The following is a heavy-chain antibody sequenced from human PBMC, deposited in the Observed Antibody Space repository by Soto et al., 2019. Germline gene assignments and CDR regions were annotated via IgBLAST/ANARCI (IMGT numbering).Heavy chain of an antibody. J-gene: IGHJ6*02. V-gene: IGHV3-23*01. CDR1: GFTFSSYA. CDR2: ISGSGGST. Sequence: GGSLRLSCAASGFTFSSYAMSWVRQAPGKGLEWVSAISGSGGSTYYADSVKGRFTISRDNSKNTRYLQMNSLRAEDTAVYYCAGHSSSWYLEIGYYYYGMDVWGQGTTVTVSS. CDR3: AGHSSSWYLEIGYYYYGMDV. D-gene: IGHD6-13*01.